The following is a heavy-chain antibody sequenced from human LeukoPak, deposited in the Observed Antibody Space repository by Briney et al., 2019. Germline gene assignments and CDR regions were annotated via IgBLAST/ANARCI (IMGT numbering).Heavy chain of an antibody. Sequence: GGSLRLSCVGSGFMFSRFGLIWVRQAPGKGLEWVSGIHGNGETTYYGDSVKGRFTISRDNSKSTLYLQMNSLRVEDTAEYFCGRDPNGDYVGAFEFWGQGIKVAVSS. J-gene: IGHJ3*01. CDR2: IHGNGETT. V-gene: IGHV3-23*01. CDR3: GRDPNGDYVGAFEF. D-gene: IGHD3-16*01. CDR1: GFMFSRFG.